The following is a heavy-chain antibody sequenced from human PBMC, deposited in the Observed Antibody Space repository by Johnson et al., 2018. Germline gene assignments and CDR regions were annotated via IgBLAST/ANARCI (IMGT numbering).Heavy chain of an antibody. CDR1: GFTFSNYG. D-gene: IGHD2-21*01. Sequence: QVQLVQSGGGLVQPGGSLRLSCAASGFTFSNYGMHWVRQAPGKGLKWVAVISYDGSNKYYADSVKGRFTISSDNSKITLYLQMNSLRVEDTAVYFCASGVCVGTDRQSFDLWGQGTVVTVSS. J-gene: IGHJ3*01. CDR3: ASGVCVGTDRQSFDL. V-gene: IGHV3-30*03. CDR2: ISYDGSNK.